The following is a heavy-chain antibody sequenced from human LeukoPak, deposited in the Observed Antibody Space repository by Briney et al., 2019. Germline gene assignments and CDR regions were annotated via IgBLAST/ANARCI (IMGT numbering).Heavy chain of an antibody. CDR3: ATVTGVEGRYFDY. J-gene: IGHJ4*02. CDR2: FDPEDGET. CDR1: GYTLTELS. D-gene: IGHD3-9*01. Sequence: ASVKVSCKVSGYTLTELSMHWVRQAPGKGREWRGGFDPEDGETIYAQKFQGRVTMTADTSTDTAYMELSSLRSEDTAVYYCATVTGVEGRYFDYWGQGTLVTVSS. V-gene: IGHV1-24*01.